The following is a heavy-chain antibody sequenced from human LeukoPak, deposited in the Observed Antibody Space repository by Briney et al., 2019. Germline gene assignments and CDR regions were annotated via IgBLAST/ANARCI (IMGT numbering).Heavy chain of an antibody. J-gene: IGHJ4*02. D-gene: IGHD3-3*01. Sequence: SETLSLTCTVSGASISTHYWSWLRQPPGKELEWIAYLRDTESTKDDPSLKSRVALSADTSKNQFSLRLTSVTAADTAIYYCATLKRGSVFGYFNFWGQGLLVTVSS. CDR3: ATLKRGSVFGYFNF. V-gene: IGHV4-59*11. CDR2: LRDTEST. CDR1: GASISTHY.